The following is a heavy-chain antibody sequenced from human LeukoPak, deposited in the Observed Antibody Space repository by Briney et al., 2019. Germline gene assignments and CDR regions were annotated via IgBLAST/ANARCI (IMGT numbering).Heavy chain of an antibody. D-gene: IGHD2-15*01. CDR2: INPISGGT. CDR3: ARDPAADVVVVAATPIDNDY. CDR1: GYTFTGYY. Sequence: ASVKVSCEASGYTFTGYYMHWVRQAPGQGREWMGWINPISGGTNYAQKFQGRVTMTRDTSISTAYMELSSLRSDDTGVYYCARDPAADVVVVAATPIDNDYWGQGTLVTVSS. V-gene: IGHV1-2*02. J-gene: IGHJ4*02.